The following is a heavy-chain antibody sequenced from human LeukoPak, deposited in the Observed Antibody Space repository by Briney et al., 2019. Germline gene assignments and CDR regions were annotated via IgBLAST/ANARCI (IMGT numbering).Heavy chain of an antibody. Sequence: PSETLSLTCAVYGGSFSDSYWSWIRQPPGKGLEWIGEINHGGSTKFNPSLKSGGTRSVDTSKNKYSLRRRSVTAADTAVYYCARDRSMYYGSGSYVDYWGQGTLVTVSS. J-gene: IGHJ4*02. CDR2: INHGGST. CDR3: ARDRSMYYGSGSYVDY. CDR1: GGSFSDSY. V-gene: IGHV4-34*01. D-gene: IGHD3-10*01.